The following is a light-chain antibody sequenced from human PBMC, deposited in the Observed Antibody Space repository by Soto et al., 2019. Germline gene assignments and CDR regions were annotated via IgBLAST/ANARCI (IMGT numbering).Light chain of an antibody. J-gene: IGKJ2*01. CDR2: WAS. CDR1: QSVLFSSNSNNY. Sequence: DIVMTQSPESLAVSLGERATINCKSSQSVLFSSNSNNYLAWYQQKPGQPPKLLIYWASTRESGVPDRFSGSGSGTDFPLTISSLQADDVAVYYCQQYYSTPYTFGQGTKLEIK. CDR3: QQYYSTPYT. V-gene: IGKV4-1*01.